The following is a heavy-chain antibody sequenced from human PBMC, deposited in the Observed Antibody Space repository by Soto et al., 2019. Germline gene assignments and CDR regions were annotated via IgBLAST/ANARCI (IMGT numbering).Heavy chain of an antibody. CDR1: GGSFSGYY. CDR3: ARGLPSYSSSWIRFDP. V-gene: IGHV4-34*01. D-gene: IGHD6-13*01. J-gene: IGHJ5*02. CDR2: INHSGST. Sequence: QVQLQQWGAGLLKPSETLSLTCAVYGGSFSGYYWSWIRQPPGKGLEWIGEINHSGSTNYNPSLKRRVTISVDTSKNRFSLKLSSVTAADTAVYYCARGLPSYSSSWIRFDPWGQGNLVTVSS.